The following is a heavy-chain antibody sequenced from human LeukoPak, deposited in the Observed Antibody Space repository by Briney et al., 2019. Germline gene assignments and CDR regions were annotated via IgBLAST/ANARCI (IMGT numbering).Heavy chain of an antibody. CDR2: ISSNGAGT. D-gene: IGHD1-14*01. Sequence: GGSLRLSCAASGFTLSTYAMHWVRQAPGKGLEFVSGISSNGAGTYYANSVKGRFTISRDISKNTLYLQMGSLRAEDMAVYYCARTTYTSPDYWGQGTLVTVSS. J-gene: IGHJ4*02. CDR1: GFTLSTYA. V-gene: IGHV3-64*01. CDR3: ARTTYTSPDY.